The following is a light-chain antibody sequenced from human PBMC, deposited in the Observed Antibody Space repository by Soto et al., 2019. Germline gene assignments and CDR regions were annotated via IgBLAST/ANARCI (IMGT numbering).Light chain of an antibody. CDR3: AAWDDSLNGQL. J-gene: IGLJ1*01. CDR1: SSNIGSDA. V-gene: IGLV1-44*01. CDR2: SNT. Sequence: QSVLTQPPSASGTPGQRVTISCSGSSSNIGSDAVSWYQQLPGTSPKLLIYSNTLRPSGVPDRFSGSKSGTSASLAISGLQSEDEADYYCAAWDDSLNGQLFGTGTKLTVL.